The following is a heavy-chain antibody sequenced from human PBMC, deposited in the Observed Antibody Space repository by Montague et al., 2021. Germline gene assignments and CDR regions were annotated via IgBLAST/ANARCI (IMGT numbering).Heavy chain of an antibody. Sequence: STNYNPSLKSRVTISVDTSKNQFSLQLSSVTAAYTAVYYCARAGISIFGLVTHYDYWGQGTRVTVST. CDR3: ARAGISIFGLVTHYDY. CDR2: ST. V-gene: IGHV4-31*02. J-gene: IGHJ4*02. D-gene: IGHD3-3*01.